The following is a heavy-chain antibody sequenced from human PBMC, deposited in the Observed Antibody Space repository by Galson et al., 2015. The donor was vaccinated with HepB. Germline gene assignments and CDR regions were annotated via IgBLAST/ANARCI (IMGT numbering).Heavy chain of an antibody. J-gene: IGHJ5*02. CDR2: INTHNGNT. V-gene: IGHV1-18*01. Sequence: SVKVSCKASSYRFANFGISWVRQAPRQGLEWMGWINTHNGNTKYAQKFQGRVTMTTDTSTSTAYMELRNLRYDDTALYYCARDYVVTTKHYFDPWGQGTLVTVSS. D-gene: IGHD2-21*02. CDR1: SYRFANFG. CDR3: ARDYVVTTKHYFDP.